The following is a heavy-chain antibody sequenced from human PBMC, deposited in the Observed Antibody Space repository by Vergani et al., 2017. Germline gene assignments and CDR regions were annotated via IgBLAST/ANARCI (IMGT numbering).Heavy chain of an antibody. CDR2: IDHTGRP. D-gene: IGHD4-11*01. V-gene: IGHV4-34*01. CDR3: ARVITETKGHLYYYYYMDV. CDR1: GGSFTSYY. Sequence: QVQLQQWGGGLLKPSETLSLTCVVNGGSFTSYYWTWIRQSPGEGLEWVGDIDHTGRPDYNPSLKSRLTMSVDKSRNQFSLTLNSVTATDTAIYFCARVITETKGHLYYYYYMDVGGQGTAVTVS. J-gene: IGHJ6*03.